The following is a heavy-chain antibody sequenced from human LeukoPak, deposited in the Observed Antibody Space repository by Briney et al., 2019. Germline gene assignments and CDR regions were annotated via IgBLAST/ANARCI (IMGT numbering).Heavy chain of an antibody. D-gene: IGHD3-10*01. CDR1: GGSISSYY. Sequence: PSETLSLTCTVSGGSISSYYWSWIRQPPGKGLEWIGYIYYSGSTNYNPSLKSRVTISVDTSKNQFSLKLSSVTAADTAVYYCASFSMVRGVIRAHDYWGQGTLVTVSS. CDR2: IYYSGST. J-gene: IGHJ4*02. CDR3: ASFSMVRGVIRAHDY. V-gene: IGHV4-59*08.